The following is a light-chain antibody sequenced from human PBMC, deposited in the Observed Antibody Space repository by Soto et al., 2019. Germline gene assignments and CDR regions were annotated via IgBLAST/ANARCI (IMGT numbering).Light chain of an antibody. J-gene: IGKJ1*01. CDR2: GAS. V-gene: IGKV3-15*01. Sequence: EIVLTQSPGTVSLSPGERATLSCRASQSLGSDLAWYQQKPGQAPRLLIFGASARPTGIPARFSGSGSGTEFTLIISSLQSEDSAVYYCQQYNSWLWTFGQGTKVHIK. CDR3: QQYNSWLWT. CDR1: QSLGSD.